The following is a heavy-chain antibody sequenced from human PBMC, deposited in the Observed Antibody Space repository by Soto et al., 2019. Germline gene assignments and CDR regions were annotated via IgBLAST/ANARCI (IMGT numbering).Heavy chain of an antibody. CDR1: GFSLSTSGVG. CDR3: ARGGWTTYYSPFFDY. V-gene: IGHV2-5*02. CDR2: IYWDDDK. J-gene: IGHJ4*02. D-gene: IGHD3-10*01. Sequence: QITLKESGPTLVKPTQTLTLTCTFSGFSLSTSGVGVGWIRQPPGKALEWLALIYWDDDKRYRPSLKSRLTITKDTSKNQVVLTLTKLVTVDTATYYCARGGWTTYYSPFFDYWGQGTLVTVSS.